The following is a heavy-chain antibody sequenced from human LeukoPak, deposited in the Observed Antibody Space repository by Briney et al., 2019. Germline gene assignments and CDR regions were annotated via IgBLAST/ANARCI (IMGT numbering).Heavy chain of an antibody. V-gene: IGHV3-21*01. D-gene: IGHD3-3*01. CDR2: ISSSSSYI. CDR1: GFTLSSYS. CDR3: ARNVRSGYQDY. Sequence: GGSLRLSCAASGFTLSSYSMNWVRQAPGKGLEWVSSISSSSSYIYYADSVKGRFTISRDNAKNSLYLQMNSLRAEDTAVHYCARNVRSGYQDYWGQGTLVTVSS. J-gene: IGHJ4*02.